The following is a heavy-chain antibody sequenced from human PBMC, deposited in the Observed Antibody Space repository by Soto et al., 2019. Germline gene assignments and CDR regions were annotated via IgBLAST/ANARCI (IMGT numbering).Heavy chain of an antibody. CDR3: ARGKYYYGSGSYYKSDV. D-gene: IGHD3-10*01. CDR1: GGSISSSNW. V-gene: IGHV4-4*02. CDR2: IYHSGST. J-gene: IGHJ6*02. Sequence: QVQLQESGPGLVKPSGTLSLTCAVSGGSISSSNWWSWVRQPPGKGLEWIGEIYHSGSTNYNPSLKSRLTISVDKSKHQFSLKRSSVTAADTAVYYCARGKYYYGSGSYYKSDVWGQGTTVTVSS.